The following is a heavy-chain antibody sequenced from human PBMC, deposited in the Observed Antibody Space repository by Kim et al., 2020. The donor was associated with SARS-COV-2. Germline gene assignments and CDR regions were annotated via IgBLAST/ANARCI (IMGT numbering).Heavy chain of an antibody. CDR3: AREDTRDYGDYVVYYYYGMDV. V-gene: IGHV3-33*05. J-gene: IGHJ6*02. CDR1: GFTFSSYG. Sequence: GGSLRLSCAASGFTFSSYGMHWVRQAPGKGLEWVAVISYDGSNKYYADSVKGRFTISRDNSKNTLYLQMNSLRAEDTAVYYCAREDTRDYGDYVVYYYYGMDVWGQGTTVTVSS. CDR2: ISYDGSNK. D-gene: IGHD4-17*01.